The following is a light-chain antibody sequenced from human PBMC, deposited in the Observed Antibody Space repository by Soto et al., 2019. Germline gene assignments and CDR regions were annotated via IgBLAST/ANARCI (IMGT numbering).Light chain of an antibody. Sequence: QSALTQPRSVSGSPGQSVTISCTGTSSDVGGYNFVSWYQQHPGKVPKLLIYDVTKRPSGVPDRFSGSKSGNTASLTISGLQADDEADYYCCSFAGSSTLVFGGGTKVTVL. CDR1: SSDVGGYNF. J-gene: IGLJ2*01. V-gene: IGLV2-11*01. CDR2: DVT. CDR3: CSFAGSSTLV.